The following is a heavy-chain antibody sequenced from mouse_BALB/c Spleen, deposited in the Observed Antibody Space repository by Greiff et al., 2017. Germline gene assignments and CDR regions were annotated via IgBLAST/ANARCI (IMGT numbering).Heavy chain of an antibody. CDR1: GYTFTSYT. J-gene: IGHJ3*01. D-gene: IGHD4-1*01. CDR3: ARSGTGFAY. V-gene: IGHV1-4*02. Sequence: QVQLQQSAAELARPGASVKMSCKASGYTFTSYTMHWVKQRPGQGLAWIGYINPSSGYTEYNQKFKDKTTLTADKSSSTAYMQLSSLTSEDSAVYYCARSGTGFAYWGQGTLVTVSA. CDR2: INPSSGYT.